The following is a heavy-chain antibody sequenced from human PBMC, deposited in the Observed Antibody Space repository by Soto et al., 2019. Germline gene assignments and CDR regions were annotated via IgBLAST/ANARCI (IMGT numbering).Heavy chain of an antibody. D-gene: IGHD3-22*01. CDR3: ARSNYYDSSGYYYDDAFDI. J-gene: IGHJ3*02. V-gene: IGHV4-59*01. Sequence: PSETLSLTCTVSGGSISSYYWSWIRQPPGKGLEWIGYIYYSGSTNYNPSLKSRVTISVDTSKNQFSLKLSSVTAADTAVYYCARSNYYDSSGYYYDDAFDIWGQGTMVTVSS. CDR2: IYYSGST. CDR1: GGSISSYY.